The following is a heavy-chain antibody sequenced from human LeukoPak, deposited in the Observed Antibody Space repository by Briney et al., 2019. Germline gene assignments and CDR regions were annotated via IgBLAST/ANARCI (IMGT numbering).Heavy chain of an antibody. Sequence: GGSLRLSCAASGLTFDDYAMHWVRQAPGKGLEWVSGISWNSGRIGYAESVKGRFTISRDSAKNSLYLLMNSLRAEDTALYYCAKDISYSSSSGVFDYWGQGTLVTVSS. J-gene: IGHJ4*02. D-gene: IGHD6-6*01. CDR3: AKDISYSSSSGVFDY. V-gene: IGHV3-9*01. CDR1: GLTFDDYA. CDR2: ISWNSGRI.